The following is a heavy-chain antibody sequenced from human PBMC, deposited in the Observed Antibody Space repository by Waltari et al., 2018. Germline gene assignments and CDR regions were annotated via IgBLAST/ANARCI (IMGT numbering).Heavy chain of an antibody. J-gene: IGHJ3*02. V-gene: IGHV4-38-2*01. D-gene: IGHD1-26*01. Sequence: QVQLQESGPGLVKPSETLSRTCAVSGYSISRGYYWGWIRQPPGKGLDWIGSIYHSGSTYYNPSLKSRVTISVDTSKNQFSLKLSSVTAADTAVYYCARGPSGSYPRGAFDIWGQGTMVTVSS. CDR2: IYHSGST. CDR1: GYSISRGYY. CDR3: ARGPSGSYPRGAFDI.